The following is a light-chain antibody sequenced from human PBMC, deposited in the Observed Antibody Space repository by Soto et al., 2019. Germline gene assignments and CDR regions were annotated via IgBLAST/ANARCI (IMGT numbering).Light chain of an antibody. CDR3: QSYHSGNVV. CDR2: EDN. J-gene: IGLJ2*01. V-gene: IGLV6-57*02. Sequence: NFMLTQPHSVSESPGKTVIISCTGSMGAIASNYVQWYQQRPGSAPTPVIYEDNERPSGVPDRFSGSIDSSSNSASLTISGLKTDDEADYYCQSYHSGNVVFGGGTKLTVL. CDR1: MGAIASNY.